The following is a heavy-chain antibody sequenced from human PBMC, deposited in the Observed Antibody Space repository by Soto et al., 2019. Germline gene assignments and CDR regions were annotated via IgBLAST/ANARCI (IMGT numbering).Heavy chain of an antibody. D-gene: IGHD3-3*01. CDR3: VRTDRDLYGLDV. J-gene: IGHJ6*01. CDR1: GFTFRNYD. Sequence: EVQLVESGGGLVQPGGSLRLSCEASGFTFRNYDMHWVRQGTGKGLEWVSGVSAAGDPDYADSVEGRFTISRENTQNSFSLQINSLRVVDTAVYYFVRTDRDLYGLDVWGQGTTVIVSS. V-gene: IGHV3-13*05. CDR2: VSAAGDP.